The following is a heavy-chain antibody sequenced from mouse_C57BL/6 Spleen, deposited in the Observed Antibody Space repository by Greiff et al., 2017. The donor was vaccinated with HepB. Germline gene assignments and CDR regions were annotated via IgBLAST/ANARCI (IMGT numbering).Heavy chain of an antibody. CDR2: IHPNSGST. CDR1: GYTFTSYW. V-gene: IGHV1-64*01. Sequence: VQLQQPGAELVKPGASVKLSCKASGYTFTSYWMHWVKQRPGQGLEWIGMIHPNSGSTNYNEKFKSKATLTVDKSSSTAYMQLSSLTSEDSAVYYCARAGGYGSTYFDYWGQGTTLTVSS. D-gene: IGHD1-1*01. CDR3: ARAGGYGSTYFDY. J-gene: IGHJ2*01.